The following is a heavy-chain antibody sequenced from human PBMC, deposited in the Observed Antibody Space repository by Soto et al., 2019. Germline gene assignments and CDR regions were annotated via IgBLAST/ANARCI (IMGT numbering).Heavy chain of an antibody. Sequence: QVQLVQSGTEVKKPGSSVKVSCKASGGKFINYGISWVRQAPGQGPEWMGGIIPMFATPNYAQKFQGRVTITADASTSTAYMELSSLRSEDTAVYYCASGLELRYMEWLFNYWGPGTQVIVSS. CDR1: GGKFINYG. J-gene: IGHJ4*02. CDR3: ASGLELRYMEWLFNY. D-gene: IGHD3-3*01. V-gene: IGHV1-69*01. CDR2: IIPMFATP.